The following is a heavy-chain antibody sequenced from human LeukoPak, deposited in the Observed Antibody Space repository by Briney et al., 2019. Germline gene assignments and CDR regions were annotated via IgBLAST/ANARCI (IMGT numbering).Heavy chain of an antibody. CDR3: AREPTADAFDI. Sequence: GASVKVSCKASGGTFSSYAISWVRQAPGQGLEWMGGIIPIFGTTNYAQKFQGRVTITADESTSTAYMELSSLRSEDTAVYYCAREPTADAFDIWGQGTMVTVSS. D-gene: IGHD4-17*01. J-gene: IGHJ3*02. V-gene: IGHV1-69*13. CDR2: IIPIFGTT. CDR1: GGTFSSYA.